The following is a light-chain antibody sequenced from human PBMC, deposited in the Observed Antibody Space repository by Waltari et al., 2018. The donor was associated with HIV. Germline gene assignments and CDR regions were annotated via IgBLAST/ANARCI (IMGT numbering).Light chain of an antibody. Sequence: QSALTQPASVSGFPGQSLTISCTASSSDVGSSNYVSWYKQPPGTAPKRLIYDVSKQRSGVSNRFSGSKSCNTASLTTSGLQSEDEADYYCCSYAGSNTYLFGTGTEVTVL. CDR3: CSYAGSNTYL. CDR2: DVS. V-gene: IGLV2-23*02. CDR1: SSDVGSSNY. J-gene: IGLJ1*01.